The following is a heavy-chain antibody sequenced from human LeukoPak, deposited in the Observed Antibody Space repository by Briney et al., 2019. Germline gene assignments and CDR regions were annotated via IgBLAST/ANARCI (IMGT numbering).Heavy chain of an antibody. CDR1: GYSISSGSY. CDR3: ARLDDCSGGSCYGYYFDY. Sequence: SETVSLTCTVSGYSISSGSYWGWIRQPPGRGLEWIGSFYHGGSTYYNPSLESRVTISEDTSKNQFTLKLSSVTAADTAVYYCARLDDCSGGSCYGYYFDYWGQGTLVTVSS. D-gene: IGHD2-15*01. J-gene: IGHJ4*02. V-gene: IGHV4-38-2*02. CDR2: FYHGGST.